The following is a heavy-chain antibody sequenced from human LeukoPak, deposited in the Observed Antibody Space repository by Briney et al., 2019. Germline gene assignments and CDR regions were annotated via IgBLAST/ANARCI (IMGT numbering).Heavy chain of an antibody. CDR3: VRDDIAATGSSFDY. D-gene: IGHD6-6*01. CDR1: GFTFSNYW. Sequence: GGSLRLSCAASGFTFSNYWMNWVRQAPGKGLEWVASIKQDGSAEHYVDFVKGRFTISRDNARNSLYLQVNSLRVEDTAVYYCVRDDIAATGSSFDYWGQGTLVTVSS. J-gene: IGHJ4*02. CDR2: IKQDGSAE. V-gene: IGHV3-7*01.